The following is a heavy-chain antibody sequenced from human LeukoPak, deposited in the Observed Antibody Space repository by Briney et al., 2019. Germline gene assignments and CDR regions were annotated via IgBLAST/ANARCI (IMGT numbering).Heavy chain of an antibody. CDR1: GFTFSSYS. J-gene: IGHJ6*02. CDR3: AREGLSGSTMIVVVRPGYYGMDV. D-gene: IGHD3-22*01. CDR2: ISSSSSTI. Sequence: GGSLRLSCAASGFTFSSYSMNWVRQAPGKGLEWVSYISSSSSTIYYADSVKGRFTISRDNAKNSLYLQMNSLRAEDTAVYYCAREGLSGSTMIVVVRPGYYGMDVWGQGTTVTVSS. V-gene: IGHV3-48*04.